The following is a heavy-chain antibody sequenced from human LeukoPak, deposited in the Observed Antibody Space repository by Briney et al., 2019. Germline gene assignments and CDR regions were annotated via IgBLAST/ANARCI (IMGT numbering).Heavy chain of an antibody. V-gene: IGHV4-59*13. J-gene: IGHJ3*02. CDR3: ARGNSSGYELFAFDI. Sequence: SETLSLTCTVSGGSISSYYWSWIRQPPWKGLEWIGYIYYSGSTNYNPSLKSRVTISVDTSKNQFSLKLSSVTAADTAVYYCARGNSSGYELFAFDIWGQGTMVTVSS. D-gene: IGHD5-12*01. CDR2: IYYSGST. CDR1: GGSISSYY.